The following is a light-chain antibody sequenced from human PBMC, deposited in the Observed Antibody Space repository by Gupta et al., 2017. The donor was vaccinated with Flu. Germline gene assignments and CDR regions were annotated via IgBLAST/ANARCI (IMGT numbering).Light chain of an antibody. J-gene: IGLJ3*02. CDR1: SGSVSTSYY. V-gene: IGLV8-61*01. Sequence: QPVVTQAPSFSVSPGGTVTLTCGLSSGSVSTSYYPSWYQQTPGQAPRTIIYSTNTRSSGVPDRFSGSIRGNKAALTITGAQADDESDYYCVLYMGSGIWVFGGGTKLTVL. CDR3: VLYMGSGIWV. CDR2: STN.